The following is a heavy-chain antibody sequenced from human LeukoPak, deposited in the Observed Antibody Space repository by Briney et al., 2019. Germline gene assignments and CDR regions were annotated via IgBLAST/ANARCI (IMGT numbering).Heavy chain of an antibody. CDR2: TYYRSKWYN. CDR3: ASEVVRGSGSLYYFDY. J-gene: IGHJ4*02. D-gene: IGHD3-10*01. V-gene: IGHV6-1*01. CDR1: GDSVSSNSAA. Sequence: SQTLSLTCAISGDSVSSNSAAWNWIRQSPSRGLEWLGRTYYRSKWYNDYAVSVKSRITINPDTSKNQFSLQLNSVTPEDTAVYYCASEVVRGSGSLYYFDYWGQGTLVTVSS.